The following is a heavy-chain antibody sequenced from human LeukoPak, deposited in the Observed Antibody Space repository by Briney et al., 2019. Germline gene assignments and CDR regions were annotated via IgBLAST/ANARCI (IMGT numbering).Heavy chain of an antibody. CDR3: ARDKARYYYDSSGYYTEFDAFDI. V-gene: IGHV3-21*01. D-gene: IGHD3-22*01. CDR1: GFTFSSYS. J-gene: IGHJ3*02. Sequence: GGSLRLSCAASGFTFSSYSMTWVRHAPGKGLEWVSSISSSSSCIYYADSVKGRFTISRDNAKNSLYLQMNSLRAEDTAVYYCARDKARYYYDSSGYYTEFDAFDIWGQGTMVTVSS. CDR2: ISSSSSCI.